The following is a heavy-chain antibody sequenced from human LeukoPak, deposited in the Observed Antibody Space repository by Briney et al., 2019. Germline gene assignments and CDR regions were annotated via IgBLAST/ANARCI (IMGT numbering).Heavy chain of an antibody. CDR1: GFTFSSYA. V-gene: IGHV3-23*01. CDR3: AKDGYYYDSSGSLCWFDP. J-gene: IGHJ5*02. CDR2: ISGSGGST. Sequence: GGSLRLSCAASGFTFSSYAMSWVRQAPGKGLEWVSAISGSGGSTYYADSVKGWFTISRDNSKNTLYLQMNSLRAEDTAVYYCAKDGYYYDSSGSLCWFDPWGQGTLVTVSS. D-gene: IGHD3-22*01.